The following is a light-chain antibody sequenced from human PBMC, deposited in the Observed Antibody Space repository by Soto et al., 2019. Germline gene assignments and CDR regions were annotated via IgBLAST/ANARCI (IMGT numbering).Light chain of an antibody. CDR2: AAS. V-gene: IGKV1-9*01. J-gene: IGKJ1*01. Sequence: DIQVTQSPSFMSASVGARVTITCRASQGISSYLAWYQQKPGKAPKLLIYAASTLQSGVPSRFSGTGSGTEFTLTICSLQPEDFATYYCQQLNSYPRTFGHGTNVDIK. CDR3: QQLNSYPRT. CDR1: QGISSY.